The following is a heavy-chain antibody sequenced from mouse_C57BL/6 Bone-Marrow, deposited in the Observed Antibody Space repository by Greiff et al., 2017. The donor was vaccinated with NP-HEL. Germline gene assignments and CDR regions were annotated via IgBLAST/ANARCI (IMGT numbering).Heavy chain of an antibody. D-gene: IGHD1-1*01. CDR2: IYPRSGNT. CDR1: GYTFTSYG. Sequence: QVQLQQSGAELARPGASVKLSCKASGYTFTSYGISWVKQSTGQGLEWIGEIYPRSGNTYYNEKFKGKATLTADKSSSTAYMELCSLTSEDSAVYFCARALIYDYGCPQRWYFDVWGTGTTVTVSS. J-gene: IGHJ1*03. V-gene: IGHV1-81*01. CDR3: ARALIYDYGCPQRWYFDV.